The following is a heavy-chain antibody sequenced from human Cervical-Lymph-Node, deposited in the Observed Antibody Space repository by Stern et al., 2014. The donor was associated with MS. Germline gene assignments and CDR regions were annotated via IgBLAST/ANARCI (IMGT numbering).Heavy chain of an antibody. Sequence: QLVQSGAEVKTPGASVKVSCKASGYTFTSFDINWVRQATGQELEWMGWMNPNSGNTGSVQKFQGRVTMTRDTSISTAYMELSSLRSEDTAVYYCARRGATTGSLFYWGQGTLVTVSS. CDR3: ARRGATTGSLFY. V-gene: IGHV1-8*01. CDR2: MNPNSGNT. J-gene: IGHJ4*02. D-gene: IGHD1-26*01. CDR1: GYTFTSFD.